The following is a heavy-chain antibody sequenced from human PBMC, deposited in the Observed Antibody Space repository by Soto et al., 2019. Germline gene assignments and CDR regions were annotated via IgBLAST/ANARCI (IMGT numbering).Heavy chain of an antibody. Sequence: GGSLRLSCAASGFTFSSYWMSWVRQAPGKGLEWVANIKQDGSEKYYVDSVKGRFTISRDNAKNSLYLQMNSLRAEDTAVYYCARDVFGTYIEYYFDYWGQGTLVTVSS. CDR2: IKQDGSEK. CDR1: GFTFSSYW. D-gene: IGHD1-1*01. V-gene: IGHV3-7*01. CDR3: ARDVFGTYIEYYFDY. J-gene: IGHJ4*02.